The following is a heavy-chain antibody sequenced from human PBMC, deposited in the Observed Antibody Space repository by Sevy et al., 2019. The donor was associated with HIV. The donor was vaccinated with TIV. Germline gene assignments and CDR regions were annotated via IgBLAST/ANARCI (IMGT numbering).Heavy chain of an antibody. CDR1: GFTFSSYA. CDR2: SSGSGGST. V-gene: IGHV3-23*01. Sequence: GESLKISCAASGFTFSSYAMSWVRQAPGKGLEWVSASSGSGGSTYYADSVKGRFTISRDNSKNTLYLQMNSLRAEDTAVYYCAKVVTMVQGVMGFDYWGQGTLVTVSS. D-gene: IGHD3-10*01. CDR3: AKVVTMVQGVMGFDY. J-gene: IGHJ4*02.